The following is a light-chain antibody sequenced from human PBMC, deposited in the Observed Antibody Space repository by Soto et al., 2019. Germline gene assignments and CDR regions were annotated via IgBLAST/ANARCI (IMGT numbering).Light chain of an antibody. J-gene: IGKJ4*01. Sequence: EIVLTQSPATLSLSPGERATLSCRASQSISSNLAWYQQKRGQAPSLLIYDASNRATGIPARFSGSGSGIDFTLTISSLEPEDFAVYYCQHRSSWPPLTFGGGTKLEIK. V-gene: IGKV3-11*01. CDR1: QSISSN. CDR2: DAS. CDR3: QHRSSWPPLT.